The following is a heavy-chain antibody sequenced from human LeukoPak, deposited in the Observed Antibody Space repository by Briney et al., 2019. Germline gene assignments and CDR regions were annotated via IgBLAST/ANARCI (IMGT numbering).Heavy chain of an antibody. CDR1: GGSISSNISY. J-gene: IGHJ4*02. Sequence: SETLSLTCTVSGGSISSNISYWAWLRQPPGKGLEWIASIYYSGSTYHNPSLKTRVTISVDTSKNQFSLRLSSVTAADTAVYYCATQVYGSHWSRYFNYWGQGTLVTVSS. V-gene: IGHV4-39*01. D-gene: IGHD6-19*01. CDR3: ATQVYGSHWSRYFNY. CDR2: IYYSGST.